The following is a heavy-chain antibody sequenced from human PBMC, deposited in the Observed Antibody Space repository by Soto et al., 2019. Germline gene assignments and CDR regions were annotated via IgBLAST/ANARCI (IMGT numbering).Heavy chain of an antibody. CDR1: GFTFSSYA. J-gene: IGHJ4*02. CDR3: AKSSTGYCSGGSCLLNF. Sequence: GGSLRLSCAASGFTFSSYAMSWVRQAPGKGLEWVSAISGSGGSTYYADSVKGRFTISRDNSKNTLYLQMNSLRAEDTAVYYCAKSSTGYCSGGSCLLNFWGQGTLVTVSS. V-gene: IGHV3-23*01. CDR2: ISGSGGST. D-gene: IGHD2-15*01.